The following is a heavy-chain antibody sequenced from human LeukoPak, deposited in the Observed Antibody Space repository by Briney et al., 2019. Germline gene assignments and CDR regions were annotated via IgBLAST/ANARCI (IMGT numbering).Heavy chain of an antibody. V-gene: IGHV3-43*01. Sequence: GGSLRLSCAASGFIFVDYTIHWVRQAPGKVLEWVALARDGRTMYADSVRGRFTVSRDNSRNSLYLQMNSLRIEDTALYFCAKEGGTIYFDSWGQGTLVTVSS. CDR2: ARDGRT. D-gene: IGHD1-1*01. CDR1: GFIFVDYT. J-gene: IGHJ4*02. CDR3: AKEGGTIYFDS.